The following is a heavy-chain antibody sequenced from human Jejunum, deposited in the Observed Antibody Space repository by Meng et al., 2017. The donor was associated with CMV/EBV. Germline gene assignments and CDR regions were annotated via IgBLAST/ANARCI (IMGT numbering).Heavy chain of an antibody. D-gene: IGHD3-10*01. Sequence: SADSFTNRIYSWGWVRQSPKELDWVASIHYTGGTYYNPSLKSRVTISVDTSKSQFSLELTSVTAADTATYYCVRDRGDGSGSYYDYWGPGTLVTVSS. CDR3: VRDRGDGSGSYYDY. CDR1: ADSFTNRIYS. J-gene: IGHJ4*02. CDR2: IHYTGGT. V-gene: IGHV4-39*07.